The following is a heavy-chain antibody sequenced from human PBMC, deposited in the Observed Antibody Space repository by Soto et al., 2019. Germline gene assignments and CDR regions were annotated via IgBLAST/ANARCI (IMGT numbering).Heavy chain of an antibody. CDR1: GCTFSGSA. Sequence: EVQLVESGGGLVQPGGSLKLSCAASGCTFSGSAMHWVRQASGKGLEWFGRIRSKANSYATAYAASVKGRFTISRDDSKNTAYLQMNSLKTEDTAVYYCTSQDSYGDYVVGDYWGQGTLVTVSS. D-gene: IGHD4-17*01. CDR3: TSQDSYGDYVVGDY. CDR2: IRSKANSYAT. J-gene: IGHJ4*02. V-gene: IGHV3-73*02.